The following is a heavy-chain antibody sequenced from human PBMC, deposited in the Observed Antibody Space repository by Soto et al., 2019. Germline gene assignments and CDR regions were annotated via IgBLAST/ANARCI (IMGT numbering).Heavy chain of an antibody. CDR3: ARDVLRYFDLPNAFDI. CDR1: GFTFSSYS. J-gene: IGHJ3*02. D-gene: IGHD3-9*01. V-gene: IGHV3-21*01. CDR2: ISSSSSYI. Sequence: GGSLRLSCAASGFTFSSYSMNWVRQAPGKGLEWVSSISSSSSYIYYADSVKGRFTISRDNAKNSLYLQMNSLRAEDTAVYYCARDVLRYFDLPNAFDIWGQGTMVTVSS.